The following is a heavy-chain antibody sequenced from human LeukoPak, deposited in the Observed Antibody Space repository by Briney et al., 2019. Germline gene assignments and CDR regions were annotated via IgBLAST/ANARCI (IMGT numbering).Heavy chain of an antibody. CDR1: GYTFTSYY. V-gene: IGHV1-46*01. Sequence: ASVKVSCKASGYTFTSYYMHWVRQAPGQGLEWMGIINPSGGSTSYAQKFQGRVTMTRDMSTSTVYMELSSLRSEDTAVYYCASGVRGLLGGYWGQGTLVTVSS. CDR3: ASGVRGLLGGY. CDR2: INPSGGST. J-gene: IGHJ4*02. D-gene: IGHD3-10*01.